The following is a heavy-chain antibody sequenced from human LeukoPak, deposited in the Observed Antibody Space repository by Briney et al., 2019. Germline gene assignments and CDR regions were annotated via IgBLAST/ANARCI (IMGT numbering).Heavy chain of an antibody. Sequence: SETLSLTCTVSGGSISSSSYYWGWIRQPPGKGLEWIGSIYYSGSTYYNPSLKSRVTISVDTSENQFSLKLSSVTAADTAVYYCARGEGFPAADPPDYFDYWGQGTLVTVSS. CDR3: ARGEGFPAADPPDYFDY. CDR1: GGSISSSSYY. D-gene: IGHD6-13*01. J-gene: IGHJ4*02. V-gene: IGHV4-39*07. CDR2: IYYSGST.